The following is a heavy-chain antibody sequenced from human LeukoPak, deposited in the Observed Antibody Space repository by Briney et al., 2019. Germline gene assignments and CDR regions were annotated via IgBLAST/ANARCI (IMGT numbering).Heavy chain of an antibody. J-gene: IGHJ4*02. CDR1: GDSISSYY. V-gene: IGHV4-4*07. Sequence: SETLSLTCTVSGDSISSYYWSWIRQPAGKGLEWIGRIFTTGSTIYNPSLKSRVTISVDTSKNQFSLKLSSVTAADTAVYYCAGLLRTPYYFDYWGQGTLVTVSS. CDR2: IFTTGST. CDR3: AGLLRTPYYFDY. D-gene: IGHD2-15*01.